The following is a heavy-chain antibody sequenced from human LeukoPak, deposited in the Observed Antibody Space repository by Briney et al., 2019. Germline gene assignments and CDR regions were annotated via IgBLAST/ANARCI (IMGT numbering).Heavy chain of an antibody. V-gene: IGHV1-18*01. D-gene: IGHD6-6*01. CDR3: ARWDSSSSLDY. Sequence: GASLKVSCKASGYTFTSFGISWVRQAPGQGLEWMGWISAYNGNTNYAQTLQGRVTMTTDTSTSTAYMELRSLRSDDTAVYYCARWDSSSSLDYWGQGTLVTVSS. CDR2: ISAYNGNT. CDR1: GYTFTSFG. J-gene: IGHJ4*02.